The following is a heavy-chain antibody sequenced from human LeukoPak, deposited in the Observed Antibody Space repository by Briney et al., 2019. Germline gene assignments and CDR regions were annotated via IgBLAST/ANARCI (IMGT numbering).Heavy chain of an antibody. V-gene: IGHV3-9*01. D-gene: IGHD3-10*01. CDR1: GFTFDDYA. Sequence: GGSLRLSCAASGFTFDDYAMHWVRQAPGKGLEWVSGISWNSGSIGYADSVKGRFTTSRDNAKNSLYLQMNSLRAEDTALYYCAKDNGYGSGSYLDYWGQGTLVTVSS. J-gene: IGHJ4*02. CDR2: ISWNSGSI. CDR3: AKDNGYGSGSYLDY.